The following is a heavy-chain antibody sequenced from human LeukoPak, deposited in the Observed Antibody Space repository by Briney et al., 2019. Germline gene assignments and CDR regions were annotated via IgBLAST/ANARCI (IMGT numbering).Heavy chain of an antibody. J-gene: IGHJ4*02. CDR1: GFTFSSYA. CDR2: ISGSGGST. D-gene: IGHD1-26*01. V-gene: IGHV3-23*01. CDR3: AKMKTVVGATLDYFDY. Sequence: GGSLRLSCAASGFTFSSYAMSWVRPAPGKGLEWVSAISGSGGSTYYADSVKGRFTISRDNSKNTLYLQMNSLRAEDTAVYYCAKMKTVVGATLDYFDYWGQGTLVTVSS.